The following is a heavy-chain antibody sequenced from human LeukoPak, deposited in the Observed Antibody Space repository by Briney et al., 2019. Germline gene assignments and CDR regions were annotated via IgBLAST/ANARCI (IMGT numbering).Heavy chain of an antibody. CDR1: GGSISSYY. J-gene: IGHJ6*03. Sequence: SETLSLTCTVSGGSISSYYWSWIRQPAGKGLEWIGRIYTSGSTNYNPSLKSRVTMSVDTSKNRFSLKLSSVTAADTAVYYCARDLPVIAAAGNYYYYYYYMDVWGKGTTVTVSS. D-gene: IGHD6-13*01. CDR3: ARDLPVIAAAGNYYYYYYYMDV. CDR2: IYTSGST. V-gene: IGHV4-4*07.